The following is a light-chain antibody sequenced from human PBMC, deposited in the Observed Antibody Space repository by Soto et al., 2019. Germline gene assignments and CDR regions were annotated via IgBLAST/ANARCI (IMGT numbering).Light chain of an antibody. CDR2: GAS. J-gene: IGKJ1*01. CDR3: XXYGSSPWT. CDR1: QSVSSGY. Sequence: EIVLTQSPGTLSLSPGERATLSCRASQSVSSGYLAWYQQKPGQAPRLLIYGASTRATGIPNRFSGSGSGXXXXXTXXXLXPEXFXXYYCXXYGSSPWTFGQGTKVEIK. V-gene: IGKV3-20*01.